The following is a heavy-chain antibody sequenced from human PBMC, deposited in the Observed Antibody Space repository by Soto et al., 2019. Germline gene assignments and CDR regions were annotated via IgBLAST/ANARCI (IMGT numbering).Heavy chain of an antibody. V-gene: IGHV3-15*01. CDR1: GFTFSSYW. J-gene: IGHJ4*02. CDR3: TTGASQASFDY. CDR2: IKSKTDGGTT. Sequence: PGGSLRLSCAASGFTFSSYWMSWVRQAPGKGLEWVGRIKSKTDGGTTDYAAPVKGRFTISRDDSKNTLYLQMNSLKTEDTAVYYCTTGASQASFDYWGQGTLVTVSS.